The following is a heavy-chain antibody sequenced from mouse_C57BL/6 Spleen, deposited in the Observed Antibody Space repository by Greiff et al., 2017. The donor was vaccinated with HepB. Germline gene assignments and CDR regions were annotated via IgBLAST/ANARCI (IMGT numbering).Heavy chain of an antibody. V-gene: IGHV1-64*01. CDR3: ARRKGAAQASFDY. D-gene: IGHD3-2*02. Sequence: VQLQQPGAELVKPGASVKLSCKASGYTFTSYWMHWVKQRPGQGLEWIGMIHPNSGSTNYNEKFKSKATLTVDKSSSTAYMQLSSLTSEDSAVYYCARRKGAAQASFDYWGQGTTLTVSS. J-gene: IGHJ2*01. CDR1: GYTFTSYW. CDR2: IHPNSGST.